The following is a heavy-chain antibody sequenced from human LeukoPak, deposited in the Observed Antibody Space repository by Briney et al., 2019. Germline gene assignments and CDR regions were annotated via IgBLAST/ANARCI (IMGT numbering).Heavy chain of an antibody. J-gene: IGHJ2*01. CDR1: GYTFTSYA. Sequence: ASVKVSCKASGYTFTSYAMHWVRQAPGQRLEWMGWINAGNGNTKYSQKFQGRVTITRDTSASTAYMELSSLRSEDTAVYYCARVDTAMVTGWYFDLWGRGTLVTVSS. D-gene: IGHD5-18*01. CDR3: ARVDTAMVTGWYFDL. V-gene: IGHV1-3*01. CDR2: INAGNGNT.